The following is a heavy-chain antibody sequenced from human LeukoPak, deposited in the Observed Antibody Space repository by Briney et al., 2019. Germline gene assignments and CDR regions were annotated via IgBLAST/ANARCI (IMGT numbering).Heavy chain of an antibody. D-gene: IGHD3-22*01. J-gene: IGHJ4*02. CDR2: INPNSGGT. Sequence: ASVKVSCKASGYTFTGYYVHWVRQAPGQGLEWMGWINPNSGGTNYAQKFQGRVTMTRDTSISTAYMELSRLRSDDTAVYYCARAYYDSSGYYSEGDYWGQGTLVTVSS. V-gene: IGHV1-2*02. CDR3: ARAYYDSSGYYSEGDY. CDR1: GYTFTGYY.